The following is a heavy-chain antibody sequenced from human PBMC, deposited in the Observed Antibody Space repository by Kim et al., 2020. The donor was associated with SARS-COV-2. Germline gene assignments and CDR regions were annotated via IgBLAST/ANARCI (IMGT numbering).Heavy chain of an antibody. CDR1: GGSISSYY. CDR2: IYYSGST. CDR3: ARGGFTIYGSGLYNY. Sequence: SETLSLTCTVSGGSISSYYWSWIRQPPGKGLEWIGYIYYSGSTNYNPSLKSRVTISVDMSKNQFSLKLSSVTAADTAVYYCARGGFTIYGSGLYNYWGQGTLVTVSS. J-gene: IGHJ4*02. V-gene: IGHV4-59*13. D-gene: IGHD3-10*01.